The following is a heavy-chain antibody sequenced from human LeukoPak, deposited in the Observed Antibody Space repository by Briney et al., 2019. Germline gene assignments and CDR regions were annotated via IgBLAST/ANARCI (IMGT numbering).Heavy chain of an antibody. Sequence: ASVKVSCKASGYTFTSYFIHWVRQAPGQGLEWMGIINPSGGSTSYAQKFQGRVTMTRDMSTSTVYMELSSLRSEDTAVYYCAREAGATSSFDYWGQGTLLTVSS. V-gene: IGHV1-46*01. CDR3: AREAGATSSFDY. CDR1: GYTFTSYF. J-gene: IGHJ4*02. D-gene: IGHD1-26*01. CDR2: INPSGGST.